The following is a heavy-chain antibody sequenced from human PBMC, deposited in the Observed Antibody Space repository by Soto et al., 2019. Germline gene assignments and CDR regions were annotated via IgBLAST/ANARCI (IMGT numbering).Heavy chain of an antibody. D-gene: IGHD5-18*01. CDR2: IYHSGST. J-gene: IGHJ4*02. Sequence: PSETLSLTCAVSAYSISLGYYWGWIRQPPGKGLEWIGSIYHSGSTYYNPSLKSRITISVDTSKNQFSLRLNSVTAADTAVYYCARCFDYSYDYWGQGTLVTVSS. V-gene: IGHV4-38-2*01. CDR3: ARCFDYSYDY. CDR1: AYSISLGYY.